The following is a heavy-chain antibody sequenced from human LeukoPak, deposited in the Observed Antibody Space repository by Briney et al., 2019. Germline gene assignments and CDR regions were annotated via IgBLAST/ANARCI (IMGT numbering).Heavy chain of an antibody. V-gene: IGHV1-18*01. J-gene: IGHJ4*02. Sequence: ASVKVSRKASGYTFTSYGISWVRQAPGQGLEWMGWISAYNGNTNYAQKLQGRVTMTTDTSTSTAYMELRSLRSDDTAVYYCARDVRRSGYCSGGSCYSRLGYWGQGTPVTVSS. D-gene: IGHD2-15*01. CDR3: ARDVRRSGYCSGGSCYSRLGY. CDR1: GYTFTSYG. CDR2: ISAYNGNT.